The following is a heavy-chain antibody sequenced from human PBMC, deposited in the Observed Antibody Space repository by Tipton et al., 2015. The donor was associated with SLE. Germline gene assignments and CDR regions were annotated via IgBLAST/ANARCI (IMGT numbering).Heavy chain of an antibody. J-gene: IGHJ3*01. CDR2: IYFSGST. D-gene: IGHD3-10*01. Sequence: LRLSCTVSGGSVSSGGYYWNWIRQHPGKGLEWTGHIYFSGSTYYNPSLKSRLTLSVDTSKNQFSLKLTSVTAADTAVYYCASGHWELHPYGAFDVWGHGTKVTVSS. CDR3: ASGHWELHPYGAFDV. CDR1: GGSVSSGGYY. V-gene: IGHV4-31*02.